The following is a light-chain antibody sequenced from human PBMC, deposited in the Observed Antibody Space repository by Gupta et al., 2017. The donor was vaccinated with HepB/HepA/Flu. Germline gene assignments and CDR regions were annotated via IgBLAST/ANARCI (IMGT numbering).Light chain of an antibody. CDR3: QQDGSSPCS. Sequence: ETVFPHSPFTLSLSPGERATLSCSASQSVSSSYLGWYQQKPGQAPRLRIYGASSRATGIPDRFSGSGSGTDFTLTISRLEPEDFAVYYCQQDGSSPCSFGQGTRLEIK. V-gene: IGKV3-20*01. CDR1: QSVSSSY. J-gene: IGKJ2*04. CDR2: GAS.